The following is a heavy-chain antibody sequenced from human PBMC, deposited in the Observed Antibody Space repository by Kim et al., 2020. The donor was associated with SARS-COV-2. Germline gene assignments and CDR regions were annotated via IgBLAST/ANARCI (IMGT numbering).Heavy chain of an antibody. Sequence: ASVKVSCKASGYGFSSYAMYWLRQAPGQGPEWMGWINIETGNPTYAQGFTGRYVFSLDTSVSSAYLQINDLKAEDTAVYYCAKDTLPYYYGSGNRDAFDFWGQGTMVTVSS. D-gene: IGHD3-10*01. CDR2: INIETGNP. CDR1: GYGFSSYA. V-gene: IGHV7-4-1*02. J-gene: IGHJ3*01. CDR3: AKDTLPYYYGSGNRDAFDF.